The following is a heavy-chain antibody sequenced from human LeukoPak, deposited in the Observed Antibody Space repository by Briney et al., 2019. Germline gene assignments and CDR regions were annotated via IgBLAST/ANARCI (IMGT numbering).Heavy chain of an antibody. CDR2: VSQWNT. J-gene: IGHJ4*02. D-gene: IGHD1-1*01. V-gene: IGHV4-4*07. CDR1: NDYPKDYY. Sequence: SETLSLTRTLSNDYPKDYYWSWMRQPAGKGVEGFGRVSQWNTNYNPSLNSLVSMSVQASRNHFSLRLNSATALYPPGYYCGIQRSDHDLDSWGRGTLV. CDR3: GIQRSDHDLDS.